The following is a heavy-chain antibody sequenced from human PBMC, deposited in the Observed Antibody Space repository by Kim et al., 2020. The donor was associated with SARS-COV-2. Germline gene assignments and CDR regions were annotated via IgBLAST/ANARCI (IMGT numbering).Heavy chain of an antibody. CDR2: ISSSGSTI. J-gene: IGHJ4*02. D-gene: IGHD3-22*01. V-gene: IGHV3-11*01. CDR3: ARLGRVATILGTDSSGYYVDY. CDR1: GFTFSDYY. Sequence: GGSLRLSCAASGFTFSDYYMSWIRQAPGKGLEWVSYISSSGSTIYYADSVKGRFTISRDNAKNSLYLQMNSLRAEDTAVYYCARLGRVATILGTDSSGYYVDYWGQGTLVTVSS.